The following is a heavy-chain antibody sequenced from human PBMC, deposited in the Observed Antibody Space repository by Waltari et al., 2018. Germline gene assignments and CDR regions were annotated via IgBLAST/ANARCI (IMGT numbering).Heavy chain of an antibody. V-gene: IGHV3-21*01. D-gene: IGHD6-19*01. CDR3: AAQADSSGWVDY. J-gene: IGHJ4*02. CDR2: ISSSSSYI. CDR1: GFTFSSYS. Sequence: EVQLVESGGGLVKPGGSLRLSCAASGFTFSSYSMNWVRQAPGKGLEWVSSISSSSSYIYYADSVKGRFTISRDNAKNSLYLQMNSLRAEDTAVYYCAAQADSSGWVDYWGQGTLVTVSS.